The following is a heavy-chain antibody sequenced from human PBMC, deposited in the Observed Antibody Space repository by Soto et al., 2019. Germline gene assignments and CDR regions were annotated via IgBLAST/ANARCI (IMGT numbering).Heavy chain of an antibody. V-gene: IGHV3-21*01. J-gene: IGHJ3*02. D-gene: IGHD2-15*01. Sequence: EVQLVESGGGLVKPGGSLRLSCAASGFTFSDYYINWVRQAPGKGLEWVSSISSSSSDIYYADSVKGWFTVSRDNAKNSLSLQMNSLRAEDTAVYYCAREIRYCGGGSCYTVGAFDIWGQGTMVTVSS. CDR3: AREIRYCGGGSCYTVGAFDI. CDR2: ISSSSSDI. CDR1: GFTFSDYY.